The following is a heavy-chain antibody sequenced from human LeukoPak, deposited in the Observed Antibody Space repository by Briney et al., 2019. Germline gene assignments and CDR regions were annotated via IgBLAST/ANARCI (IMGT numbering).Heavy chain of an antibody. Sequence: GGPLRLSCAASGFTFSSYAMSWVRQAPGKGLEWVSAISGSGGSTYYADSVKGRFTISRDNSKNTLYLQMNSLRAEDTAVYYCARVPSGEPYYYGMDVWGQGTTVTVSS. CDR1: GFTFSSYA. J-gene: IGHJ6*02. CDR2: ISGSGGST. CDR3: ARVPSGEPYYYGMDV. V-gene: IGHV3-23*01. D-gene: IGHD3-10*01.